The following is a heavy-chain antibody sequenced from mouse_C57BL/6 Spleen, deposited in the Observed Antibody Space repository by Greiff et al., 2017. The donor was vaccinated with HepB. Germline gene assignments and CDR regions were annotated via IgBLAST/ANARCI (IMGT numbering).Heavy chain of an antibody. CDR2: IYPRSGNT. V-gene: IGHV1-81*01. CDR3: ARYVANLRPMDY. J-gene: IGHJ2*01. Sequence: QVHVKQSGAELARPGASVKLSCKASGYTFTSYGISWVKQRTGQGLEWIGEIYPRSGNTYYNEKFKGKATLTADKSSSTAYMELRSLTSEDSAVYFCARYVANLRPMDYWGQGTTLTVSS. CDR1: GYTFTSYG. D-gene: IGHD6-5*01.